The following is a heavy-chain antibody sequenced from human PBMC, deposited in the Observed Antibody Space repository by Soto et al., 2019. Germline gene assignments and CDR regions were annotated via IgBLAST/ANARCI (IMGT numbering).Heavy chain of an antibody. CDR1: GGTFSSYA. CDR3: ASSLFNMVRGFIIYGMDV. CDR2: IIPIFGTA. V-gene: IGHV1-69*01. D-gene: IGHD3-10*01. J-gene: IGHJ6*02. Sequence: QVQLVQSGAEVKKPGSSVKVSCKASGGTFSSYAISWVRQAPGQGLEWMGGIIPIFGTANYAQKFQGRVTITADESTSTANMKLSRLRSEDTAVYYCASSLFNMVRGFIIYGMDVLGQGTTGTVSS.